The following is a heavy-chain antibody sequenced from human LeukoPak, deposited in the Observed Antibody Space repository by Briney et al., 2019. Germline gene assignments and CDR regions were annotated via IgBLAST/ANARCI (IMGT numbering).Heavy chain of an antibody. D-gene: IGHD6-13*01. J-gene: IGHJ4*02. CDR2: LYSNDRT. V-gene: IGHV3-66*03. CDR3: AKDSDSSSWYVGPFDF. CDR1: GFTVSSNY. Sequence: GGSLRLSCAASGFTVSSNYMSWVRQPPGKGLEWVSVLYSNDRTYYADSVRRRFTISRYNSKNTLYLQMNSMTAEDTDVDYCAKDSDSSSWYVGPFDFWGQGTVVTVSS.